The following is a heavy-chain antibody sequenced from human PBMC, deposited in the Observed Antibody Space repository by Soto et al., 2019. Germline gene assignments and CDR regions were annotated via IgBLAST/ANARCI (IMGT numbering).Heavy chain of an antibody. CDR2: ISSSSSYI. D-gene: IGHD5-12*01. CDR3: ARARGMATIYYFDY. Sequence: WIRQPPGKGLEWVSSISSSSSYIYYADSVKGRFTISRDNAKNSLYLQMNSLRAEDTAVYYCARARGMATIYYFDYWGQGTLVTVSS. J-gene: IGHJ4*02. V-gene: IGHV3-21*01.